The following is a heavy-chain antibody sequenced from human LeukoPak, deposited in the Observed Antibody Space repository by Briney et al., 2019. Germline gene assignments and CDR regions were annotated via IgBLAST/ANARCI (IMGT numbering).Heavy chain of an antibody. CDR1: RFTFDDYS. D-gene: IGHD2-15*01. J-gene: IGHJ4*02. V-gene: IGHV3-20*03. CDR3: AKEDCSGGTCYSLHY. Sequence: GGSLRLSSAASRFTFDDYSMTWVRQSPGKGLGWVSTINGNGGSTAYADSVKGRFTISRDNAKNSLYLQMNSLRAEDAAVYYCAKEDCSGGTCYSLHYWGQGTLVTVSS. CDR2: INGNGGST.